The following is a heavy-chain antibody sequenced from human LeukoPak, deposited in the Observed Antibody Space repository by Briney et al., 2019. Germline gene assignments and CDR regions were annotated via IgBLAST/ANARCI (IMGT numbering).Heavy chain of an antibody. D-gene: IGHD4-17*01. J-gene: IGHJ4*02. CDR2: ISGSGGGT. V-gene: IGHV3-23*01. Sequence: GGSLRLSCVASGFTFSSYAMTWVRQAPGKGLEWVSAISGSGGGTYYADSVKGRFTISRDNSKNTLYLQMNSLRAEDTAVYYCAKARYDYGSFDYWGRGTLVTVSP. CDR3: AKARYDYGSFDY. CDR1: GFTFSSYA.